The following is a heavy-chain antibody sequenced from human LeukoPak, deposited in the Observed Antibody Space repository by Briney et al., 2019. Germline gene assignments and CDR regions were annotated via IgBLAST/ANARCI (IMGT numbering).Heavy chain of an antibody. J-gene: IGHJ4*02. CDR1: GFTFSSYA. CDR3: ARVSSTTIFGVVGFDY. Sequence: SGGSLRLSCAASGFTFSSYAMPWVRQAPGKGLEWVAVISYDGSNKYYADSVKGRFTISRDNSKNTLYLQMNSLRAEDTAVYYCARVSSTTIFGVVGFDYWGQGTLVTVSS. D-gene: IGHD3-3*01. CDR2: ISYDGSNK. V-gene: IGHV3-30-3*01.